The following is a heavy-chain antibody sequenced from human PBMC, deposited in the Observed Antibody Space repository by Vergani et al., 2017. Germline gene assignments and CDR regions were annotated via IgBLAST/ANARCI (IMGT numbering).Heavy chain of an antibody. CDR1: GGSFSGYY. D-gene: IGHD2-21*02. CDR3: ARIRGDIGLDWFDP. Sequence: QVQLQQWGAGLLKPSETLSLTCAVYGGSFSGYYWSWIRQPPGKGLEWIGEINHSGSTNYNPSLKSRVIISVDTSKNQFSLKLSSVTAADTAVYYCARIRGDIGLDWFDPWGQGTLVTVSS. V-gene: IGHV4-34*01. CDR2: INHSGST. J-gene: IGHJ5*02.